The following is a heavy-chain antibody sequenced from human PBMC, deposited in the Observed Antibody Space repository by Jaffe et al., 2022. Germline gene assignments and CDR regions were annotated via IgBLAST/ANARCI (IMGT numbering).Heavy chain of an antibody. CDR3: ARGQLLWFGERSDAFDI. V-gene: IGHV1-69*05. J-gene: IGHJ3*02. Sequence: QVQLVQSGAEVKKPGSSVKVSCKASGGTFSSYAISWVRQAPGQGLEWMGGIIPIFGTANYAQKFQGRVTITTDESTSTAYMELSSLRSEDTAVYYCARGQLLWFGERSDAFDIWGQGTMVTVSS. CDR1: GGTFSSYA. D-gene: IGHD3-10*01. CDR2: IIPIFGTA.